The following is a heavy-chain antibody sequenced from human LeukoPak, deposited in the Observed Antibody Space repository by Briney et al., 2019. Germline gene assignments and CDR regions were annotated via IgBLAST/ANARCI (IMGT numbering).Heavy chain of an antibody. Sequence: GAPLKVSCKASGYTFTNYYIHWVRQAPGQGLEWMGWVNTYSGATNYAQNFHGRVTMTRDTSISTAYMELSRLRSDDTAVFYCARAPVFGSDAFDIWGQGTMVTVFS. CDR1: GYTFTNYY. CDR2: VNTYSGAT. J-gene: IGHJ3*02. D-gene: IGHD3-3*01. CDR3: ARAPVFGSDAFDI. V-gene: IGHV1-2*02.